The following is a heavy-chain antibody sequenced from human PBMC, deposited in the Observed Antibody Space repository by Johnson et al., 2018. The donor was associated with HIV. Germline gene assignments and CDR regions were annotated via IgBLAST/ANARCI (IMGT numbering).Heavy chain of an antibody. J-gene: IGHJ3*02. D-gene: IGHD3-3*01. CDR2: ISGSGNSI. V-gene: IGHV3-48*04. CDR3: ARDASLRFLEWFDAFDI. Sequence: VQLVESGGGVVQPGRSLTLSCAASEFTFGSFTMHWVRQAPGKGLEWVSYISGSGNSIYYADSVKGRFTISRDNAKNSLYLQMNSLRAEDTAVYYCARDASLRFLEWFDAFDIWGQGTMVTVSS. CDR1: EFTFGSFT.